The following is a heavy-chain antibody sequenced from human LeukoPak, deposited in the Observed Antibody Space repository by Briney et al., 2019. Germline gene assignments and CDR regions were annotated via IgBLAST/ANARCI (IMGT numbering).Heavy chain of an antibody. Sequence: PGGSLRLSCAASGFTFSSYWMSWVRQAPGKGLEWVSYISSSGSTIYYADSVKGRFTISRDNAKNSLYLQMNSLRAEDTAVYYCASVPITMVRGVINQSPDYWGQGTLVTVSS. J-gene: IGHJ4*02. CDR3: ASVPITMVRGVINQSPDY. D-gene: IGHD3-10*01. V-gene: IGHV3-48*04. CDR1: GFTFSSYW. CDR2: ISSSGSTI.